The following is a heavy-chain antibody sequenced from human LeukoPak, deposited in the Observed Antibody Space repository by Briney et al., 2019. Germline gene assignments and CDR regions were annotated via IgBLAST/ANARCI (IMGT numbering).Heavy chain of an antibody. CDR1: GFTFSSYS. Sequence: GGSLRLSCAASGFTFSSYSMNWVRQAPGKGLEWVSSISSSSSYIYYADSVKGRFTISRDNAKNSLYLQMNSLRAEDTAVYYCARPDTAMADYYYYYYMDVWGKGTTVTVSS. D-gene: IGHD5-18*01. V-gene: IGHV3-21*01. J-gene: IGHJ6*03. CDR2: ISSSSSYI. CDR3: ARPDTAMADYYYYYYMDV.